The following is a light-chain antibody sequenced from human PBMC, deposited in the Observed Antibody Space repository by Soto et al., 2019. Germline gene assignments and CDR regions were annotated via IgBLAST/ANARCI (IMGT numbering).Light chain of an antibody. CDR2: EVT. CDR3: SSYTGSGTLL. Sequence: QSALTQPASVSGSPGQSITISCTGTSSDVGGYNYVSWFQQHPGKVPKLMIYEVTNRPSGVSNRFSGSKSGNTASLTISGLQAEDEADYYCSSYTGSGTLLFGGGTKLTVL. V-gene: IGLV2-14*01. J-gene: IGLJ2*01. CDR1: SSDVGGYNY.